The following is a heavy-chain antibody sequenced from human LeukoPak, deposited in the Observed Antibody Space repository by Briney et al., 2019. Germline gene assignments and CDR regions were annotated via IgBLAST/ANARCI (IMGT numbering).Heavy chain of an antibody. Sequence: SGTLSLTCAVSGGSISSSNWWSWVRQPPGKGLEWIGEIYHSGSTNHNPSLKSRVTISVDKSKNQFSLKLSSVTAADTAVYYCARVRYCSGGSCPLFDYWGQGTLVTVSS. J-gene: IGHJ4*02. D-gene: IGHD2-15*01. CDR3: ARVRYCSGGSCPLFDY. CDR2: IYHSGST. V-gene: IGHV4-4*02. CDR1: GGSISSSNW.